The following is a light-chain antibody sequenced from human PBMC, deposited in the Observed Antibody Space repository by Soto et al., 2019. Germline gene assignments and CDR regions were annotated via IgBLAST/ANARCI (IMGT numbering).Light chain of an antibody. CDR1: QSISSW. V-gene: IGKV1-5*01. J-gene: IGKJ1*01. CDR2: DAS. Sequence: DIQMTQSPSTLSASVGDRVTITCRASQSISSWLAWYQQKPGKAPVLLIYDASTLKSGVPSRCSGNGSGTEFTLTISSLQPDDFATYYCQQYNFYSSWTCGQGTKVDI. CDR3: QQYNFYSSWT.